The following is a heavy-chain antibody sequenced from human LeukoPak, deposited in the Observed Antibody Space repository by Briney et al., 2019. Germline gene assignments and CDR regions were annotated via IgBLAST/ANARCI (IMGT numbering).Heavy chain of an antibody. J-gene: IGHJ4*02. V-gene: IGHV4-34*01. D-gene: IGHD3-9*01. Sequence: SETLSLTCAVYGGSFSGYYWSWIRQPPGKGLEWIGEINHSGSTNYNPSLKSRVTISVDTSKNQFSLKLSSVTAADTAVYYCAKGQHLLRYFDWGDDFDSWGQGTLVTVSS. CDR1: GGSFSGYY. CDR2: INHSGST. CDR3: AKGQHLLRYFDWGDDFDS.